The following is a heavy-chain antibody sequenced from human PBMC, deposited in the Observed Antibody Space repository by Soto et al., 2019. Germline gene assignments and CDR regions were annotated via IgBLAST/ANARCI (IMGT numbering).Heavy chain of an antibody. V-gene: IGHV3-21*05. CDR1: GFTFSSYG. J-gene: IGHJ5*02. CDR2: ISTSSSYT. Sequence: GGSLRLSCAASGFTFSSYGMHWVRQAPGKGLEWVSYISTSSSYTNYADSVMGRFTISRDNAKNSLYLQMNSLRAEDTAVYFCARDPGTGPLWFDPWGQGTLVTVSS. CDR3: ARDPGTGPLWFDP.